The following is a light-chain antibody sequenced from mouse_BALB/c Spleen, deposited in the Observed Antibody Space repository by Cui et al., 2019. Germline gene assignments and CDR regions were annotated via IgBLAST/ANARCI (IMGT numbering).Light chain of an antibody. Sequence: DIVMTQSHKFMSTSIADRVSITCKASQDVGTTVAWYQQKPGQSPKLLIYWASTRHTGVPDRFTGSGSGTDFTLTISNVQSEDLADYFCQQYSSYPLSLTFGAGTKLELK. CDR2: WAS. CDR3: QQYSSYPLSLT. CDR1: QDVGTT. J-gene: IGKJ5*01. V-gene: IGKV6-23*01.